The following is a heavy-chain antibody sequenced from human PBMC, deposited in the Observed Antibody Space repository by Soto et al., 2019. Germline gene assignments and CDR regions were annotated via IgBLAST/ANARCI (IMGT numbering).Heavy chain of an antibody. J-gene: IGHJ4*02. CDR2: IYWDDDK. CDR3: AHSVVAGLGYYFDY. CDR1: GFSLSSTRVA. D-gene: IGHD6-19*01. Sequence: QITLKESGPTLVKPTQTLTLTCTFSGFSLSSTRVAVGWIRQPPGKALEGLALIYWDDDKGYSPFPKRRLTITKDTSKNQVVLTMTHMNPVDTATYYCAHSVVAGLGYYFDYWGQGTLVTVSS. V-gene: IGHV2-5*02.